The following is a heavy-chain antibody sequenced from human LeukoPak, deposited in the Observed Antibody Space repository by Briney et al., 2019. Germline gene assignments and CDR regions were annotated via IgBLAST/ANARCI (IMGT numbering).Heavy chain of an antibody. Sequence: PGGSLRLSCAASGFTFSSYSMNWVRQAPGKGLEWVANIKQDGSEKYYVDSVKGRFTISRDNAKNSLYLQMNSLRAEDTAVYYCARERFWVYDYWGQGTLVTVSS. CDR3: ARERFWVYDY. CDR1: GFTFSSYS. D-gene: IGHD3-3*01. CDR2: IKQDGSEK. J-gene: IGHJ4*02. V-gene: IGHV3-7*01.